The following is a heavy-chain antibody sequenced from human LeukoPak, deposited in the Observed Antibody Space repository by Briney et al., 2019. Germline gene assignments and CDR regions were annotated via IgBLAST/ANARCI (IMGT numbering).Heavy chain of an antibody. D-gene: IGHD1-26*01. J-gene: IGHJ4*02. V-gene: IGHV3-48*03. Sequence: PGGSLRLSCAASGFTFSSYEMNWVRQAPGKGLEWVSYISSSGSTIYYADSVKGRFTISRDNAKSSLYLQVNSLRADDTAVYYCARGGIVGATGDYWGQGTLVTVSS. CDR2: ISSSGSTI. CDR1: GFTFSSYE. CDR3: ARGGIVGATGDY.